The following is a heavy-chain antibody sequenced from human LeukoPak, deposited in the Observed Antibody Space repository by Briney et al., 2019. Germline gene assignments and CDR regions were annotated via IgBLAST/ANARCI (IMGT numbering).Heavy chain of an antibody. J-gene: IGHJ4*02. V-gene: IGHV3-33*06. CDR2: IWYDGSNK. CDR1: GFTFRSHA. Sequence: AGTSLRLSCATSGFTFRSHAMHWVRQSPGKGLEWVAQIWYDGSNKYYADSVKGRFTISRDNSKNTLYLQMNSLRAEDTAVYYCAKEDESSSLAFDYWGQGTLVTVSS. CDR3: AKEDESSSLAFDY. D-gene: IGHD6-6*01.